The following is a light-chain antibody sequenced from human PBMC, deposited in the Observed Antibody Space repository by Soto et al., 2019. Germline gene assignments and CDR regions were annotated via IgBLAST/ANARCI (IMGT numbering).Light chain of an antibody. Sequence: QSVLTQPASVPVSPGQSITISCTGTSSDIALYNYVSWYQQHPGKAPKLVIYEVTHRPSGVSNRFSGSKSGNTASLTISGLQTDDEAEYYCSSYTSSRSLVFGTGSKVTVL. CDR1: SSDIALYNY. V-gene: IGLV2-14*01. CDR2: EVT. CDR3: SSYTSSRSLV. J-gene: IGLJ1*01.